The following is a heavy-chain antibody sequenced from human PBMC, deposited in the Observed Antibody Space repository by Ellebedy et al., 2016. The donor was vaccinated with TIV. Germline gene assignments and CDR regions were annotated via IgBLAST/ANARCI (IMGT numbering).Heavy chain of an antibody. D-gene: IGHD3-10*01. V-gene: IGHV4-34*01. CDR1: GGSFSGYY. J-gene: IGHJ5*02. CDR2: INHSGST. CDR3: ARGIPRRWFGDSLGWFDP. Sequence: SETLSLTCAVYGGSFSGYYWSWIRQPPGKGLEWIGEINHSGSTNYNPSLKSRVTVSVDTSKNQFSLKLSSVTAADTAVYYCARGIPRRWFGDSLGWFDPWGQGTLVTVSS.